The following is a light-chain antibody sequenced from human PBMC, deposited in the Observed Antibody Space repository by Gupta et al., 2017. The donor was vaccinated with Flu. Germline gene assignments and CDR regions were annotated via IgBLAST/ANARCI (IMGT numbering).Light chain of an antibody. V-gene: IGKV3-15*01. CDR3: QQNNYWFT. CDR1: QSVTSN. Sequence: EIVTTQTPATLSVARGERATLSCRASQSVTSNLDWYQQKPGQAPRLIISGASTSAPGIADRFSCSGCLTDFTLTISRRQYEDFAVYYWQQNNYWFTFGGGTKVEIK. CDR2: GAS. J-gene: IGKJ4*01.